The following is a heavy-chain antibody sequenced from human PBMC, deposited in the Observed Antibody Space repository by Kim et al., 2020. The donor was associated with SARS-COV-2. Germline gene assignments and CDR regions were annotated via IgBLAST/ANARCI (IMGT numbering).Heavy chain of an antibody. J-gene: IGHJ5*01. D-gene: IGHD3-3*02. V-gene: IGHV4-31*02. CDR3: ARADSISVTAVDS. Sequence: YNPSLKSRVTITVDTSKNQFSLKLSSVTAADAGVYYCARADSISVTAVDSWGQGTLVTVSS.